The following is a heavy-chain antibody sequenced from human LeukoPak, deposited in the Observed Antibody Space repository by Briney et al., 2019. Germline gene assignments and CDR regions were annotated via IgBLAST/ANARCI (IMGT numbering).Heavy chain of an antibody. CDR2: IYPGDSDT. D-gene: IGHD2-2*01. J-gene: IGHJ6*04. CDR3: ARHWAYCSSTSCPYYYGMDV. V-gene: IGHV5-51*01. Sequence: PGESLKISCKGSGYSFTSYWIGWVRQMPGKGLEWMGIIYPGDSDTRYSPSFQGQVTISADKSISTAYPQWSSLKASDTAMYYCARHWAYCSSTSCPYYYGMDVWGKGTTVTVSS. CDR1: GYSFTSYW.